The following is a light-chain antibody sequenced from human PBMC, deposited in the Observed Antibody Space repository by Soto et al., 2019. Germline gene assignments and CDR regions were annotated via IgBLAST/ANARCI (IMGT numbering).Light chain of an antibody. J-gene: IGKJ4*01. CDR2: GAS. CDR3: QQYGGSPRVT. CDR1: QSVSSNY. V-gene: IGKV3-20*01. Sequence: EIVLTQSPGTLSLSPGERATLSCRASQSVSSNYLAWYQQKPGQAPRLLIYGASSRATGIPDRFSGSGSGRDFTLTISRLEPEDFAVYYCQQYGGSPRVTFGGGTKVDIK.